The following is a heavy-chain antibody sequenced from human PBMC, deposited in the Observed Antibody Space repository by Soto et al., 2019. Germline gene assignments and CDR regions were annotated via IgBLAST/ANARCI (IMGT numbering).Heavy chain of an antibody. V-gene: IGHV1-3*01. CDR2: INAGEGYT. CDR3: ARAISGYVT. Sequence: QVHLVQSGAEVKNPGASVRVSCKASGITYSTYDMHWERQAPGQGLEWMGWINAGEGYTRYSQDFQGRVTLTTVTSASTTDMDLRKLSLEDTGVYYCARAISGYVTWGQGTQVTVSS. CDR1: GITYSTYD. J-gene: IGHJ5*02. D-gene: IGHD6-25*01.